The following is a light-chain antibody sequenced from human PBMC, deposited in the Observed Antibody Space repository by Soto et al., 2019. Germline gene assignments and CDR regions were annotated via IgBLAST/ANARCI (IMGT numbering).Light chain of an antibody. V-gene: IGLV1-44*01. CDR3: AAWDDSLHGHV. CDR2: SNN. Sequence: QSVLTQPPSASGTRGQRVTISCSGSSSNIGGNTVNWYQHLPGTAPKLLIYSNNQRPSGVPDRFSGSKSGTSASLAISGLQSEDEADYYCAAWDDSLHGHVFGTGTKVTVL. CDR1: SSNIGGNT. J-gene: IGLJ1*01.